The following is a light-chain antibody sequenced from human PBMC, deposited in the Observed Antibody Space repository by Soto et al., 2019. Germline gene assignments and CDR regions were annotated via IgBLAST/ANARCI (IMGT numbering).Light chain of an antibody. Sequence: DIQMTQSPSSLSESAGDRVTITYRASQGISTYLNWYQQKPGKAPKLLIYAASSLQSGVPSRFSGSGSETDFTLTISSLQPEDFATYSCQQSYNTTWTFGQGTKVEIQ. CDR1: QGISTY. CDR3: QQSYNTTWT. V-gene: IGKV1-39*01. CDR2: AAS. J-gene: IGKJ1*01.